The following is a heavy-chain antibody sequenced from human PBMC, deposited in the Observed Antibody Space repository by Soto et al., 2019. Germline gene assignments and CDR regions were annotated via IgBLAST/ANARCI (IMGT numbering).Heavy chain of an antibody. CDR3: ARRVFGVVIYFDY. CDR1: GCSISSSSYY. D-gene: IGHD3-3*01. Sequence: SETLSLPCPVSGCSISSSSYYWGWIRQPPGKGLEWIGSIYYSGSTYYNPSLKSRVTISVDTSKNQFSLKLSSVTAADTAVYYCARRVFGVVIYFDYWGQGTLVTVSS. V-gene: IGHV4-39*01. CDR2: IYYSGST. J-gene: IGHJ4*01.